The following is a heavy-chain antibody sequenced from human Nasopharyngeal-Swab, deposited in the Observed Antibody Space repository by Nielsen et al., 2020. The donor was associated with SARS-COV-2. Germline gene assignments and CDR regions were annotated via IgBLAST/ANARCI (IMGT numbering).Heavy chain of an antibody. Sequence: SETLSLTCTVSGGSISSGGYYWSWIRQHPGKGLEWIGYIYYSGSTYYNPSLKSRVTISVDTSKNQFSLKLSSVTAADTAVYYCARAGRVLRYLDWSGAFDIWGQGTMVTVSS. V-gene: IGHV4-31*03. CDR1: GGSISSGGYY. CDR2: IYYSGST. CDR3: ARAGRVLRYLDWSGAFDI. D-gene: IGHD3-9*01. J-gene: IGHJ3*02.